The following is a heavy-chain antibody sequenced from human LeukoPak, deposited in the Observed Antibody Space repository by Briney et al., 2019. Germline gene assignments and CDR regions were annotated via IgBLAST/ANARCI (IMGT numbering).Heavy chain of an antibody. J-gene: IGHJ6*02. D-gene: IGHD6-13*01. Sequence: ASVKVSCKASGYTFTGYYMHWVRQAPGQGLEWMGWINPNSGGTNYAQKFQGRVTMTRDASISTAYMELSRLRSDDTAVYYCARNSAAAGKEDYYGMDVWGQGTTVTVSS. CDR1: GYTFTGYY. CDR2: INPNSGGT. CDR3: ARNSAAAGKEDYYGMDV. V-gene: IGHV1-2*02.